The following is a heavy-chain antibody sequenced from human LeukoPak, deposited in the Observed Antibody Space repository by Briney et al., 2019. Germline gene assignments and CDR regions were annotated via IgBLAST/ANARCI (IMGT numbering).Heavy chain of an antibody. Sequence: GGSLRLSCAASGFTFSSYSMNWVRQAPGKGLEWVSSISSSSSYIYYADSVKGRFTISRDNAKNSLYLQMNSLRAEDTAVYYCARGSDSGYVSGAFDIWGQGTMVTVSS. D-gene: IGHD5-12*01. V-gene: IGHV3-21*01. CDR1: GFTFSSYS. CDR3: ARGSDSGYVSGAFDI. CDR2: ISSSSSYI. J-gene: IGHJ3*02.